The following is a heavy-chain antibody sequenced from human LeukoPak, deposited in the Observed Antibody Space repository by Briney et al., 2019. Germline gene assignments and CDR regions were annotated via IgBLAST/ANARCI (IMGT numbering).Heavy chain of an antibody. V-gene: IGHV3-74*01. CDR3: ARVGDYYDSSGYTYYFDY. D-gene: IGHD3-22*01. CDR1: GFTFSSYW. Sequence: GGSLRLSCAASGFTFSSYWMHWVRQAPGKGLVWVSRINSDGSSTSYADSVKGRFTISRDNAKNTLYLQMNSLRAEDTAVYYCARVGDYYDSSGYTYYFDYWGQEPWSPSPQ. CDR2: INSDGSST. J-gene: IGHJ4*01.